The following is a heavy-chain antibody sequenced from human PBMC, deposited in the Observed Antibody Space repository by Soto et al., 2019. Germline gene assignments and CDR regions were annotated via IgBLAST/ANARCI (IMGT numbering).Heavy chain of an antibody. CDR3: ARSSTVTTYPRFDY. J-gene: IGHJ4*02. CDR2: IYYSGST. CDR1: GCSISSYY. D-gene: IGHD4-17*01. Sequence: SETLSLTCTVSGCSISSYYWSWIRQPPGKGLEWIGYIYYSGSTNYNPSLKSRVTISVDTSKNQFSLKLSSVTAADTAVYYCARSSTVTTYPRFDYWGQGTLVTVSS. V-gene: IGHV4-59*08.